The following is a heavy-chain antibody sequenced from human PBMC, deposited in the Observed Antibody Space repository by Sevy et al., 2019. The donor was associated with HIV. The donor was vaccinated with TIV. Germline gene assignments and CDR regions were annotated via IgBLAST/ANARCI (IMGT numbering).Heavy chain of an antibody. CDR1: GYTFTGYY. J-gene: IGHJ6*02. CDR2: INPNSGGT. D-gene: IGHD1-20*01. V-gene: IGHV1-2*02. CDR3: ARARTVRITGSYYYYGMDV. Sequence: ASVKVSCKASGYTFTGYYMHWVRQAPGQGLEWMGWINPNSGGTNYAQKFQGRVTMTRDTSISTAYMELSRLRSDDTAVYYCARARTVRITGSYYYYGMDVWGQGTTVTVSS.